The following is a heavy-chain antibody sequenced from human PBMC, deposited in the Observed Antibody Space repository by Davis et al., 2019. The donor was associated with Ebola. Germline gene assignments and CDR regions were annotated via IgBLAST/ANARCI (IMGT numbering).Heavy chain of an antibody. D-gene: IGHD1-1*01. V-gene: IGHV1-69*05. CDR3: ARAINWNYAFDL. CDR1: GGTFSSYA. J-gene: IGHJ3*01. Sequence: SVKVSCKASGGTFSSYAISWVRQAPGQGLEWMGGIIPIFGTANYAQKFQGRVTMTTDTSTSTAYMELRSLRSDDTAVYYCARAINWNYAFDLWGQGTMVTVSS. CDR2: IIPIFGTA.